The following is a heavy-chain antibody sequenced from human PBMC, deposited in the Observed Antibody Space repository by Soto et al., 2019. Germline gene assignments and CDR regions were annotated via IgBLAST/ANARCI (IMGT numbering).Heavy chain of an antibody. CDR3: AKGAAAGPIDY. CDR2: ISWNSGSI. J-gene: IGHJ4*02. D-gene: IGHD6-13*01. CDR1: GFTFDDYA. Sequence: EVQLVESGGGLVQPGRSLRLSCAASGFTFDDYAMHWVRQAPGKGLEWVSGISWNSGSIGYADSVKGRFTISRDNAKNYLYLQMNSLRAEDTALYYCAKGAAAGPIDYWGQGTLVTVSS. V-gene: IGHV3-9*01.